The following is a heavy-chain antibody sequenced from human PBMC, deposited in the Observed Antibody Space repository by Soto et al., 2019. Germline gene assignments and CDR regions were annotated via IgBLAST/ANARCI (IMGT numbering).Heavy chain of an antibody. CDR3: VKGGRGYVLDY. Sequence: EVQLLESGGGLVQPGGSLRLSCAASGFTFDNIAMTWVRQAPGMGLEWVSTISQKNDKTYYAQSVRGRFTISRDNSKNALFLQLNSLGAKDTAISYCVKGGRGYVLDYWGQGILVTVSA. J-gene: IGHJ4*02. D-gene: IGHD1-26*01. CDR1: GFTFDNIA. V-gene: IGHV3-23*01. CDR2: ISQKNDKT.